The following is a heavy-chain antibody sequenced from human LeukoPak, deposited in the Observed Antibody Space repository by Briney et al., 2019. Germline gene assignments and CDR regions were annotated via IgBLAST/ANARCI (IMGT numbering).Heavy chain of an antibody. CDR3: ARSWPIAAAGTHGGWFDP. Sequence: KPSETLSLTCTVSGGSISSYYCSWIRQPPGKGLEWIGYIYYSGSTNYNPSLKSRVTISVDTSKNQFSLKLSSVTAADTAVYYCARSWPIAAAGTHGGWFDPWGQGTLVTVSS. J-gene: IGHJ5*02. V-gene: IGHV4-59*01. CDR1: GGSISSYY. CDR2: IYYSGST. D-gene: IGHD6-13*01.